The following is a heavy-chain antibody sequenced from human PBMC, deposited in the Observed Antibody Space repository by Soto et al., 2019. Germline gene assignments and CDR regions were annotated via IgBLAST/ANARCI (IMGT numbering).Heavy chain of an antibody. CDR2: ISYDGSNK. D-gene: IGHD1-20*01. J-gene: IGHJ4*02. V-gene: IGHV3-30-3*01. Sequence: QVQLVESGGGVVQPGRSLRLSCAASGFTFSSYAMHWVRQAPGKGLEWVAVISYDGSNKYYADSVKGRFTISRDNSKNTLYLQMNSLRAEDTAVYYCAREANWNYSDYWGQGTLVTVS. CDR3: AREANWNYSDY. CDR1: GFTFSSYA.